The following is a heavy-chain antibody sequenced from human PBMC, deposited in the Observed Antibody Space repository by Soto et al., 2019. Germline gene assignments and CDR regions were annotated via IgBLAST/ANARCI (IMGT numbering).Heavy chain of an antibody. Sequence: SGPTLVNPTQTLTLTCTFSGFSLSISGMCVSWIRQPPGKALEWLALIDWDDDKYYSTSLKTRLTISKETSKNQVVLTMTNMDPVDTATYYCARMSRLAGQAYYYYYGMDVWGQGTRVTVSS. V-gene: IGHV2-70*01. CDR1: GFSLSISGMC. CDR3: ARMSRLAGQAYYYYYGMDV. J-gene: IGHJ6*02. D-gene: IGHD6-13*01. CDR2: IDWDDDK.